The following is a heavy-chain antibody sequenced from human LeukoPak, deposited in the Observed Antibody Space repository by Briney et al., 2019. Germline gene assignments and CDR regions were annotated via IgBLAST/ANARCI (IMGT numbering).Heavy chain of an antibody. Sequence: SETLSRTCTVSGGSMTTHHWNWIRQTPGKGLEWIGYVFDSGRTKENPSLKSRVTLSADTSKNQLSLRLSSVTTADTAVYYCTTIKRGNIFGYFDFWGQGILVTVSS. CDR1: GGSMTTHH. D-gene: IGHD5-18*01. CDR2: VFDSGRT. V-gene: IGHV4-59*11. J-gene: IGHJ4*02. CDR3: TTIKRGNIFGYFDF.